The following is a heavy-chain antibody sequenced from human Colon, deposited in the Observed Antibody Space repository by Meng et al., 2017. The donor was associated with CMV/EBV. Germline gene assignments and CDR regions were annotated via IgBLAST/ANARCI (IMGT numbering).Heavy chain of an antibody. CDR3: ASPPGGYDAYDL. CDR1: GYRFTSYW. D-gene: IGHD3-10*01. V-gene: IGHV5-51*01. CDR2: IHPDDSNT. Sequence: GGSLRLSCKVSGYRFTSYWIAWVRQMPGKGLEWMGMIHPDDSNTRYSPSFQGQVTISADKSISTAYLQWSSLKASDTAMYYCASPPGGYDAYDLWGQGTMVTVSS. J-gene: IGHJ3*01.